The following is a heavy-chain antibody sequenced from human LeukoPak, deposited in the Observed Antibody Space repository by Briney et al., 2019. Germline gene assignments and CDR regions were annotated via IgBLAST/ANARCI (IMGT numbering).Heavy chain of an antibody. CDR1: GFTFSRYW. Sequence: GGSLRLSCAPSGFTFSRYWMHWVRQAPGEGVVWVSRIISDGSSRSYADSVKGRFTISRDSAKNTLYLQMNSLRAEDTAVYYCARDRGAAVLDIWGQGTMVTVSS. D-gene: IGHD6-13*01. V-gene: IGHV3-74*01. J-gene: IGHJ3*02. CDR2: IISDGSSR. CDR3: ARDRGAAVLDI.